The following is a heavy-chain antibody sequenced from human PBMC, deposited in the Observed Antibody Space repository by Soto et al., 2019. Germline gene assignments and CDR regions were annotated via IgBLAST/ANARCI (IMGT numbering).Heavy chain of an antibody. V-gene: IGHV3-23*01. D-gene: IGHD2-2*01. CDR2: TRSNGEYT. CDR1: EFTLGSCS. Sequence: GRTLRLSCAGPEFTLGSCSMTCVRQAPGKGLEWVSTTRSNGEYTYYSNSVKGRFTVSRDNSKNTLYLEMSSLRAEDTAVYYCAKDSKSVVVSRARVCCMDVCGKGNT. J-gene: IGHJ6*04. CDR3: AKDSKSVVVSRARVCCMDV.